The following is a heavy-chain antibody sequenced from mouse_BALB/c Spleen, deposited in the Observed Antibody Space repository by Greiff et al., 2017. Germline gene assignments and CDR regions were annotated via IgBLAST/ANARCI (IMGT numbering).Heavy chain of an antibody. V-gene: IGHV1-67*01. Sequence: VQLQQSGPELVRPGVSVKISCKGSGYTFTDYAMHWVKQSHAKSLEWIGVISTYSGNTNYNQKFKGKATMTVDKSSSTAYMELARLTSEDSVIYYCARYYYGNPYAMDYWGQGTSVTVSS. CDR2: ISTYSGNT. J-gene: IGHJ4*01. D-gene: IGHD2-1*01. CDR3: ARYYYGNPYAMDY. CDR1: GYTFTDYA.